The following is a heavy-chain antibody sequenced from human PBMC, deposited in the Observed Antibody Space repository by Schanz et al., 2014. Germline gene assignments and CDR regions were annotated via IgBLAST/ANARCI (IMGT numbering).Heavy chain of an antibody. V-gene: IGHV1-2*02. J-gene: IGHJ4*02. Sequence: QVQLVQSGAEVKKPGASVKVSCKASGYMFTGYYLHWVQQAPGQGLEWMGWIDPNTGNTNYAQKFQGRVTLSRQRSISTAYMELTRLRSDDTAVFYCAKGSFGGYFDHWGQGTRVTVSS. D-gene: IGHD3-10*01. CDR3: AKGSFGGYFDH. CDR2: IDPNTGNT. CDR1: GYMFTGYY.